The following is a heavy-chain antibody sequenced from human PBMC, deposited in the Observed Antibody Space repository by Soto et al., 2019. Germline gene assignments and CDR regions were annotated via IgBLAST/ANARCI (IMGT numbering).Heavy chain of an antibody. CDR3: ARNWAAAGSAPSFDP. V-gene: IGHV1-18*04. Sequence: VSWKAYGYTXTSYGINCVRQAPGQGLEWMGWISAYNGNTNYAKKIQGRVTITTDTSTRKAYMELRSLRSQHTAVYYCARNWAAAGSAPSFDPWGQGTLATVS. CDR1: GYTXTSYG. D-gene: IGHD6-13*01. J-gene: IGHJ5*02. CDR2: ISAYNGNT.